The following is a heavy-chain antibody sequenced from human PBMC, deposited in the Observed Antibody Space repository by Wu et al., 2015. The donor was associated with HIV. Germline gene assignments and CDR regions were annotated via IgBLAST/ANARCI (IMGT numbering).Heavy chain of an antibody. V-gene: IGHV1-69*05. CDR3: ARNTDSVATSLYSLGV. CDR1: GDGFTSYA. D-gene: IGHD5-12*01. J-gene: IGHJ6*02. CDR2: INPLFGTT. Sequence: QVQLTQFGAEVKKPGSSVKVTCKASGDGFTSYAVSWVRQAPGQGLEWMGGINPLFGTTKHTQKFQDRVTFTTDESKTTAYMELRSLRSEDTAVYYCARNTDSVATSLYSLGVWGQGTVRSPSP.